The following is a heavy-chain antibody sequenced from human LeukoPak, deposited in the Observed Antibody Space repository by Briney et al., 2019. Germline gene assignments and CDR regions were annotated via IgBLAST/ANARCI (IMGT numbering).Heavy chain of an antibody. V-gene: IGHV3-33*01. D-gene: IGHD3-10*01. Sequence: GGSLRLSCAASGFTFSSYGMHWVRQAPGKGLEWVAVIWYDGSNKYYADSVKGRFTISRDNSKNTLYLQMNSLRAEDTAVYYCARDQITMVRGVIPLDYWGQGTLVTVSS. CDR1: GFTFSSYG. CDR3: ARDQITMVRGVIPLDY. CDR2: IWYDGSNK. J-gene: IGHJ4*02.